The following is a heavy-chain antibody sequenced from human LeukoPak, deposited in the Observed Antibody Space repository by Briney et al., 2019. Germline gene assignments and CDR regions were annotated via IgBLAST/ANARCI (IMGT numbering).Heavy chain of an antibody. J-gene: IGHJ4*02. CDR3: ARPGYSGSLDY. D-gene: IGHD1-26*01. Sequence: SETLSLTCTVSGGSIGSSTYYWGWIRQSPGKGLEWIGSIYYSGRTYHNPSLKSRVTISIDPSKNQFSLKLGSVTAADTAVYYCARPGYSGSLDYWGQGTVVTVSS. CDR2: IYYSGRT. V-gene: IGHV4-39*01. CDR1: GGSIGSSTYY.